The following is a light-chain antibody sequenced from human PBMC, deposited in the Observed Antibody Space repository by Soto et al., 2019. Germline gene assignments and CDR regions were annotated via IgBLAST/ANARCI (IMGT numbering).Light chain of an antibody. Sequence: DIQMTQSPSSLSASVGNRVTITCRASQSISTYLNWYQQKPGEAPKLLIYAASSLQSGVPSRFSGSGSGTLFTLTISSLQPEDFATYYCQQTSSTPVTFGQGTRLEIK. J-gene: IGKJ5*01. CDR1: QSISTY. V-gene: IGKV1-39*01. CDR3: QQTSSTPVT. CDR2: AAS.